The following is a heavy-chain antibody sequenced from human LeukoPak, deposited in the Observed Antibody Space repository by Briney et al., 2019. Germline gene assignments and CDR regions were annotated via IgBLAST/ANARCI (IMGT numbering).Heavy chain of an antibody. CDR1: GFTFDDYA. Sequence: GGSLRLSCAASGFTFDDYATHWVRQAPGKGLEWVSGISWNSGSIGYADSVKGRFTISRDNAKNSLYLQMNSLRAEDTALYYCAKDASTVAKNWYFDLWGRGTLVTVSS. CDR3: AKDASTVAKNWYFDL. J-gene: IGHJ2*01. D-gene: IGHD4-23*01. CDR2: ISWNSGSI. V-gene: IGHV3-9*01.